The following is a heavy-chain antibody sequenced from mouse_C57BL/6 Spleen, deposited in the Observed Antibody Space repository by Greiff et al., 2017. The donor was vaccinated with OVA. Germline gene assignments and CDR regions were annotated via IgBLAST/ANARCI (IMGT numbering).Heavy chain of an antibody. CDR3: ARVDGPYYFDY. D-gene: IGHD2-3*01. CDR1: GFTFSDYY. CDR2: INYDGSST. J-gene: IGHJ2*01. Sequence: EVHLVESEGGLVQPGSSMKLSCTASGFTFSDYYMAWVRQVPEKGLEWVANINYDGSSTYYLDSLKSRFIISRDNAKNILYLQMSSLKSEDTATYYCARVDGPYYFDYWGQGTTLTVSS. V-gene: IGHV5-16*01.